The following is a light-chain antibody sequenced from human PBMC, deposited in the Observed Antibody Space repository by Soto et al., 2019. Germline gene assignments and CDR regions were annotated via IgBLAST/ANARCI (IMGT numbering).Light chain of an antibody. Sequence: ALTQPASVSGSPGQSITISCTGTSSDVGGYNYVSWYQQHPGKAPKLMIYDVSNRPSGVSNRFSGSKSGNTASLTISGLQAVEEAVYYCISYRPSSILVLGGGTKLTVL. CDR1: SSDVGGYNY. J-gene: IGLJ3*02. V-gene: IGLV2-14*03. CDR3: ISYRPSSILV. CDR2: DVS.